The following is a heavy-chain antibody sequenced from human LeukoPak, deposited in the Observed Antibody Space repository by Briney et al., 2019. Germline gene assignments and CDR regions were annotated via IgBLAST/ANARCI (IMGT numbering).Heavy chain of an antibody. CDR2: IYHSGST. CDR3: ARHAPILAAAGYPRPGFDY. J-gene: IGHJ4*02. Sequence: PSETLSLTCAVSGGSISSGGYSWSWIRQPPGKGLEWIGYIYHSGSTYYNPSLKSRVTISVDRSKNQFSLKLSSVTAADTAVYYCARHAPILAAAGYPRPGFDYWGQGTLVTVSS. CDR1: GGSISSGGYS. V-gene: IGHV4-30-2*01. D-gene: IGHD6-13*01.